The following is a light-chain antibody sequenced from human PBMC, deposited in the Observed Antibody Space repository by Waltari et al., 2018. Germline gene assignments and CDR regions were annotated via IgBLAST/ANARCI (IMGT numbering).Light chain of an antibody. CDR1: ALPKQY. CDR3: QSGDSSGVGV. J-gene: IGLJ3*02. V-gene: IGLV3-25*03. CDR2: KDS. Sequence: SYELTQPPSVSVSPGQTARITCSGDALPKQYAHWYQQKPGQVPVLVIYKDSESPSGIPERFSGSSSGTTVTLTISGVQAEDEADYYCQSGDSSGVGVFGGGTKLTVL.